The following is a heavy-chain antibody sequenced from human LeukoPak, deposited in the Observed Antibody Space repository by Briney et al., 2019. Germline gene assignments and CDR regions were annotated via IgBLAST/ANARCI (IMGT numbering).Heavy chain of an antibody. D-gene: IGHD3-9*01. J-gene: IGHJ6*02. CDR2: IIPIFGTA. V-gene: IGHV1-69*13. CDR3: ARGNYDILTGTSLYAYYGMDV. CDR1: GDTFNSYT. Sequence: SVKVSCKASGDTFNSYTINWVRQATGQGLEWMGVIIPIFGTASYAQKFQGRVTITADEPTSKAYMELSSLRSEDTAVYYCARGNYDILTGTSLYAYYGMDVWGQGTTVTVSS.